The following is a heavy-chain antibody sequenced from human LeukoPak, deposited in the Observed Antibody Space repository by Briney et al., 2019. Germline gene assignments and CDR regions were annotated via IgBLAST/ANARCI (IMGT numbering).Heavy chain of an antibody. J-gene: IGHJ4*02. CDR2: ISYDGSNK. CDR3: AREVDSSGYYLEGPFGY. Sequence: GRSLRLSCAASGFTFSSYAMHWVRQAPGKGLEWVAVISYDGSNKYYADSVKGRFTISRDNSKNTLYLQMNSLRAEDTAVYYCAREVDSSGYYLEGPFGYWGQGTLVTVSS. CDR1: GFTFSSYA. V-gene: IGHV3-30-3*01. D-gene: IGHD3-22*01.